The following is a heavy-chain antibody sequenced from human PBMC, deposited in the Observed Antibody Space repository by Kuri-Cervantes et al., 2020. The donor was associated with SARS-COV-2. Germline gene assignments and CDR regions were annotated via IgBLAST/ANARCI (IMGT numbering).Heavy chain of an antibody. J-gene: IGHJ4*02. CDR3: AKDIPTYYGSGSKGTGTKKDY. CDR2: IRYDGSNK. D-gene: IGHD3-10*01. Sequence: GESLKISCAASGFTFSSYAMSWVRQAPGKGLEWVAFIRYDGSNKYYADSVKGRFTISRDNSKNTLYLQMNSLRAEDTAVYYCAKDIPTYYGSGSKGTGTKKDYWGQGTLVTVSS. V-gene: IGHV3-30*02. CDR1: GFTFSSYA.